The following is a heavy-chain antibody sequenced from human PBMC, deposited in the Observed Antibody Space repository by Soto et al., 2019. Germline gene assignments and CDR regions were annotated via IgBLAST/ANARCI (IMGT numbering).Heavy chain of an antibody. Sequence: LSLTCTVSGGSMSSYYWSWIRQSPGKGLEWIGYIYYSGSTNYNPSLKSRVAISLDTSKNQFSLMLRSVTAADTAVYYCARGEWLATIKPYFAYWGQGTLVTVSS. CDR1: GGSMSSYY. CDR2: IYYSGST. J-gene: IGHJ4*02. V-gene: IGHV4-59*01. CDR3: ARGEWLATIKPYFAY. D-gene: IGHD5-12*01.